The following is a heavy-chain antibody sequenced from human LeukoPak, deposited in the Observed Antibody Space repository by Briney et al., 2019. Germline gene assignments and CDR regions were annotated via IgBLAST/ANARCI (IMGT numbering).Heavy chain of an antibody. Sequence: SSQTLSLTCTVSGGSISSGSYYWSWIRQPAGKGLEWIGRIYTSGSTNYNPSLKSRVTISVDTSKNQFSLKLSSVTAADTAVYYCARDAVGGVGALHAFDIWGQGTMVTVSS. CDR2: IYTSGST. J-gene: IGHJ3*02. V-gene: IGHV4-61*02. CDR1: GGSISSGSYY. D-gene: IGHD1-26*01. CDR3: ARDAVGGVGALHAFDI.